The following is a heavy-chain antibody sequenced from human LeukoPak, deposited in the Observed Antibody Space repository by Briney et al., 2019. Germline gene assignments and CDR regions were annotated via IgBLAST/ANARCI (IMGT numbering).Heavy chain of an antibody. CDR1: GGSLSNYY. CDR3: ARFLMVRGVTHGFDY. V-gene: IGHV4-4*07. CDR2: IYTSGSN. D-gene: IGHD3-10*01. Sequence: SQTLSLTCLVAGGSLSNYYWSRVRQPAGKGREWIGRIYTSGSNNYNPSLKGRVTMSVATSKNQFSLKLSSVTAADTAVYYCARFLMVRGVTHGFDYWGEGTLVTVSS. J-gene: IGHJ4*02.